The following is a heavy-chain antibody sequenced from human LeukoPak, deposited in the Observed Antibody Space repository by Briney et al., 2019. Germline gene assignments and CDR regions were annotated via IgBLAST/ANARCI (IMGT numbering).Heavy chain of an antibody. V-gene: IGHV3-74*01. CDR2: INDDGSSI. CDR1: GFTFSRYW. J-gene: IGHJ6*02. CDR3: ARDRPYCSSTSCSYYYYGMDV. D-gene: IGHD2-2*01. Sequence: GGSLRLSCAASGFTFSRYWLHWVRQAPGKGLLWVSRINDDGSSISYADSVKGRLAISRDNAKNTLYLQMNSLRAEDTAVYYCARDRPYCSSTSCSYYYYGMDVWGQGTTVTVSS.